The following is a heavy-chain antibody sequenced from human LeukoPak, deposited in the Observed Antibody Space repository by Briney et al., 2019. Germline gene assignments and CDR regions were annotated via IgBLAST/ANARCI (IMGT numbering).Heavy chain of an antibody. V-gene: IGHV1-46*01. D-gene: IGHD3-22*01. CDR3: ARGGLTYYYDSSGPDY. Sequence: ASVTVSCKASGYTFTSYYMHWVRQAPGQGLEWMGIINPSGGSTSYAQKFQGRVTMTRDTSTSTVYMELSSLRSEDTAVYYCARGGLTYYYDSSGPDYWGQGTLVTVSS. J-gene: IGHJ4*02. CDR2: INPSGGST. CDR1: GYTFTSYY.